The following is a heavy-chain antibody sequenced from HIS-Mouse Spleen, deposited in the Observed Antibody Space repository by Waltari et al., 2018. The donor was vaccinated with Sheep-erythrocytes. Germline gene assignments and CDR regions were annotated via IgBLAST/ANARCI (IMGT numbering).Heavy chain of an antibody. CDR3: ARGGRRTGFDY. CDR2: INHSGRT. Sequence: QVQLQQWGAGLLKPSETLSLTCAVYGGSFSGYYWSWIRQPPGKGLEWIGEINHSGRTNDNPSLKSRVTIAVDTSKNQFSLKLSSVTAADTAVYYCARGGRRTGFDYWGQGTLVTVSS. V-gene: IGHV4-34*01. CDR1: GGSFSGYY. J-gene: IGHJ4*02. D-gene: IGHD3-9*01.